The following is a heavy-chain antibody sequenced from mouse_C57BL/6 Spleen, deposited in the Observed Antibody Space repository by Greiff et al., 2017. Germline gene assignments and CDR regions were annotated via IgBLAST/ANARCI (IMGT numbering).Heavy chain of an antibody. V-gene: IGHV1-81*01. CDR2: IYPRSGNT. J-gene: IGHJ4*01. CDR3: ARENDCDYYAMDY. CDR1: GYTFTSYG. D-gene: IGHD2-4*01. Sequence: QVQLQQSGPELARPGASVKMSCKASGYTFTSYGISWVKQRTGQGLEWIGEIYPRSGNTYYNEKFKGKATLTADKSSSTAYMELRSLTSEDSAVYFCARENDCDYYAMDYWGPGTSVTVSS.